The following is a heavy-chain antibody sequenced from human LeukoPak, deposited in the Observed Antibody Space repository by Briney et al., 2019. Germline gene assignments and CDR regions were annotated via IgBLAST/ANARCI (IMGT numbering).Heavy chain of an antibody. Sequence: GGSLRLTCAASGFTFSSYWMNWVRQAPGKGLVWVSRIASDGSSTTYADSVKGRFSISRDNAKNTLYLQMNSLRVEDTAAYYCARGRPHGNDYWGQGTLITVSS. CDR3: ARGRPHGNDY. D-gene: IGHD4-23*01. CDR2: IASDGSST. V-gene: IGHV3-74*01. J-gene: IGHJ4*02. CDR1: GFTFSSYW.